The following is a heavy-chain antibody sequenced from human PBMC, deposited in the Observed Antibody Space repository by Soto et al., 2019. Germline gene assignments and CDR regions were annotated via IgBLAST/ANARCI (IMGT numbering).Heavy chain of an antibody. CDR1: GYTFTSYA. V-gene: IGHV1-3*01. CDR3: ARGRGGYLYYFDY. J-gene: IGHJ4*02. D-gene: IGHD5-12*01. CDR2: INAGNGNT. Sequence: RASVKVSCKASGYTFTSYAMHWVRQAPGQRLEWMGWINAGNGNTKYSQKFQGRVTITRDTSASTAYMELSSLRSEDTAVYYCARGRGGYLYYFDYWGQGTLVTVSS.